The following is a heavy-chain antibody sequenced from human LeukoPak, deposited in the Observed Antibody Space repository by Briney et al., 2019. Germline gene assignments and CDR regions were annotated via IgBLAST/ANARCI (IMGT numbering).Heavy chain of an antibody. D-gene: IGHD2-15*01. CDR3: TRDRSGGGGTQFDP. V-gene: IGHV3-74*01. Sequence: PGRSLRLSCAASGFTFSTYWMHWVRQTPGKGLVWVSRINSDGSTTRYADSVKGRFTISRDNAKNTLFLQMNGLRAEDTAVYYCTRDRSGGGGTQFDPWGQGTLVTVSS. CDR2: INSDGSTT. CDR1: GFTFSTYW. J-gene: IGHJ5*02.